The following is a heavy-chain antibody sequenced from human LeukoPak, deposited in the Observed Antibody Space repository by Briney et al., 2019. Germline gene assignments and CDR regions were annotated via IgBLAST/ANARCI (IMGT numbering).Heavy chain of an antibody. Sequence: GESLEISFESSGYNFSNYWINGVRRQPGKGREWMGIIYPGDSDTRYGPSFQGHVTISADRSADTAYLQWSRLEASDTAKYFCARKANGMAAPFDSWAQGTLVTVSS. CDR2: IYPGDSDT. D-gene: IGHD6-13*01. J-gene: IGHJ4*02. CDR1: GYNFSNYW. CDR3: ARKANGMAAPFDS. V-gene: IGHV5-51*01.